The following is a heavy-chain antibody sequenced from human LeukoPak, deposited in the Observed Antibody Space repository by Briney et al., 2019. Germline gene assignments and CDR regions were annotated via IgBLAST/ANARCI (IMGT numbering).Heavy chain of an antibody. J-gene: IGHJ5*02. CDR1: GGSISSSSYY. CDR2: IYDSGNI. CDR3: ARIIISGSNWFDP. D-gene: IGHD1-26*01. Sequence: SETLSLTCAVSGGSISSSSYYWGWIRQPPGKGLEWIGSIYDSGNIYFNPSLKSRVTISVDTSKNQFSLKLTSVTAADTAVYYCARIIISGSNWFDPWGQGTLVTVSS. V-gene: IGHV4-39*07.